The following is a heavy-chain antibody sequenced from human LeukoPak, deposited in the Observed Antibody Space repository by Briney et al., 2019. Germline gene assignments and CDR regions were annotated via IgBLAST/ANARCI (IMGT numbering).Heavy chain of an antibody. J-gene: IGHJ4*02. D-gene: IGHD3-3*01. CDR3: AKDANYDFWSGYYLH. CDR2: ISGSGGST. CDR1: GFTFNIYA. Sequence: GGSLRLSCAASGFTFNIYAMSWVRQAPGKGLEWVSAISGSGGSTYYADSVKGRFTISRDNSKNTLYLQMNSLRAEDTAVYYCAKDANYDFWSGYYLHWGQGTLVTVSS. V-gene: IGHV3-23*01.